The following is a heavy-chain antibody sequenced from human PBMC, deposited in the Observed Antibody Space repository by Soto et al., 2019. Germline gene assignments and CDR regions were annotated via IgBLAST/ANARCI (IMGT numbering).Heavy chain of an antibody. J-gene: IGHJ6*02. CDR1: GFSLSRSGVG. V-gene: IGHV2-5*01. Sequence: QITLKESGPTLVRPTQTLTLTCSFSGFSLSRSGVGVGWIRQPPGKALEWLALIYWNDDRRYNPSLKNRLTITKDTSSNKVVLVLTDMDSVDSGTYFCTRISFRVAMDVWGQGTTVTVSS. CDR2: IYWNDDR. CDR3: TRISFRVAMDV.